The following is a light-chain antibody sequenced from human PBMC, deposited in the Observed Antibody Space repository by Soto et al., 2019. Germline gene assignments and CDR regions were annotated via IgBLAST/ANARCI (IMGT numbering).Light chain of an antibody. Sequence: DIVLTQSPLSLPVTPGEPASISCRSSQSLLHSNGDTYLDWYLQKPGQSPQLLVYLGYNRASGVPGRFSGTGSGADFTLKISRVEAEDVGVYYCMQTLQAPKTFGPGTKVDIK. CDR2: LGY. CDR1: QSLLHSNGDTY. CDR3: MQTLQAPKT. V-gene: IGKV2-28*01. J-gene: IGKJ3*01.